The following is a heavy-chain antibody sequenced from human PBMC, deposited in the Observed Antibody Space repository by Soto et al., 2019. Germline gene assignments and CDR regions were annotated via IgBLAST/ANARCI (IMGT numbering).Heavy chain of an antibody. CDR2: ISGRGGST. Sequence: PGESLRLSCAASGFTFSSYAMSWVRQAPGKGLEWVSAISGRGGSTYYEDSVKGRFTISRDNSKNTLYLQMNSLRAEDAAVYYCAKANEVVAATGDAFDIWGQGTMVTVSS. D-gene: IGHD2-15*01. J-gene: IGHJ3*02. CDR3: AKANEVVAATGDAFDI. CDR1: GFTFSSYA. V-gene: IGHV3-23*01.